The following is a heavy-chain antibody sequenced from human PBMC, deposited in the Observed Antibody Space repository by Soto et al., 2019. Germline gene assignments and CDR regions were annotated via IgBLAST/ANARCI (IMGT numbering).Heavy chain of an antibody. J-gene: IGHJ4*02. D-gene: IGHD3-9*01. CDR1: GFTFSSYA. CDR3: AKAATGLRYFDRYFDY. V-gene: IGHV3-23*01. CDR2: ISGSGGST. Sequence: GGSLRLSCAASGFTFSSYAMSWVRQAPGKGLEWVSAISGSGGSTYYADSVKGRFTISRDNSKNTLYLQMNSLRAEDTAVYYCAKAATGLRYFDRYFDYWGQGTLVTVSS.